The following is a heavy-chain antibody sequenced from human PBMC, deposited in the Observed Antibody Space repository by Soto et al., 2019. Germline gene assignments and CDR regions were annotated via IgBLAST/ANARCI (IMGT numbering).Heavy chain of an antibody. V-gene: IGHV3-23*01. CDR2: ILVDGRT. CDR3: AKATATGGGAFES. J-gene: IGHJ3*02. D-gene: IGHD2-8*02. CDR1: GFICSSYD. Sequence: GGSLRLSCAASGFICSSYDMSWVRQAPGKGLEWVSTILVDGRTFYVDSVEGRFTISRDSSQNTVYLQMNSLTAGDTALYYCAKATATGGGAFESCGQGTMVTVSS.